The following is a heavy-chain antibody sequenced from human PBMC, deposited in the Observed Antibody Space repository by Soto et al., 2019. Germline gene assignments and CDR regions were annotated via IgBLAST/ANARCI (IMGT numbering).Heavy chain of an antibody. V-gene: IGHV3-48*01. CDR1: GLPIIGYT. J-gene: IGHJ4*02. D-gene: IGHD6-13*01. Sequence: EVQLVESGGGLVQPGGSLRLSCAASGLPIIGYTINWVRQAPGKGLEWVAFITTTSRDIVYADSVRGRFTISRDNARSPVWLQMNSLRVEDTAIYYCARDRQQLAFDYWGQGILVTVSS. CDR3: ARDRQQLAFDY. CDR2: ITTTSRDI.